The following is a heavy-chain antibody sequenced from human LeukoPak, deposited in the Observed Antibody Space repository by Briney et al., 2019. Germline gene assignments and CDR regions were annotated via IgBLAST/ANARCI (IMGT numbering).Heavy chain of an antibody. D-gene: IGHD5-18*01. CDR2: TYYRSKWYN. CDR3: ARGGYSYGYFWFDP. J-gene: IGHJ5*02. V-gene: IGHV6-1*01. Sequence: SQTLSLTCAISGDRVSSNSAAWNWIRQSPSRGLEWLGKTYYRSKWYNDYAVSVKSRITINPDTSKNQFSLQLNSVTPEDTAVYYCARGGYSYGYFWFDPWGQGTLVTVSS. CDR1: GDRVSSNSAA.